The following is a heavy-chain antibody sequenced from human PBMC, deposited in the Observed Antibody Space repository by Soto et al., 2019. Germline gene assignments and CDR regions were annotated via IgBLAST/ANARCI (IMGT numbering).Heavy chain of an antibody. CDR1: GFTFSSYA. J-gene: IGHJ4*02. Sequence: EVQLLESGGGLVQPGGSLRLSCAASGFTFSSYAMSWVRQAPGKGLEWVSAISGSGGSTYYADSVKGRFTISRDNSKNTLYLQMNSLRAEDTAVYYCAKVSRYYYDSSGYYPGDYWGQGTLVTVSS. D-gene: IGHD3-22*01. V-gene: IGHV3-23*01. CDR2: ISGSGGST. CDR3: AKVSRYYYDSSGYYPGDY.